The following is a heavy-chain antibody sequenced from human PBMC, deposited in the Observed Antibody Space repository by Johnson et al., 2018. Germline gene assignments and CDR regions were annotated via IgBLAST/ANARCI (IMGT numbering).Heavy chain of an antibody. CDR1: GFTFDDYA. Sequence: VQLVQSGGVVVQPGGSLRLSCAASGFTFDDYAMHWVRQATGKGLEWVSLISGDGGSTYYAASVKGRFTISRDNSKNSLYLKMNSLRSENTALYYCAKDTHSTRPAAFDTWSQGTMVTVSS. CDR2: ISGDGGST. CDR3: AKDTHSTRPAAFDT. V-gene: IGHV3-43D*03. D-gene: IGHD2-15*01. J-gene: IGHJ3*02.